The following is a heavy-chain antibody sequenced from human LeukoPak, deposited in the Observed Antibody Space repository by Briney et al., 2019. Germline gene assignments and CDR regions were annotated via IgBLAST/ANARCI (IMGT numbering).Heavy chain of an antibody. Sequence: PGGSLRLSCAASGFTFSSYGMHWVRQAPGKGLEWVAFIRYDGSNKYYADSVKGRFTISRDNSKNTLYLQMNSLRAEDTAVYYCARAPADYYDSSGYSYYFDYWGQGTLVTVSS. CDR3: ARAPADYYDSSGYSYYFDY. V-gene: IGHV3-30*02. CDR1: GFTFSSYG. CDR2: IRYDGSNK. J-gene: IGHJ4*02. D-gene: IGHD3-22*01.